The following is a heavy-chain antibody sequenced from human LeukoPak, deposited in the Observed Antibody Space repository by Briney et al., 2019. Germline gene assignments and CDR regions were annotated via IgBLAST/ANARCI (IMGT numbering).Heavy chain of an antibody. Sequence: GGSLRLSCAASGFTVSSNYMSWVRQAPGKGLEWVSEIYSDGSTYNAASVKGRFSISRDNSKNTVYLQMNSLRAEDTAVYYCAKRIQSAMAMGYWGQGTLVTVSS. CDR2: IYSDGST. J-gene: IGHJ4*02. CDR1: GFTVSSNY. D-gene: IGHD5-18*01. CDR3: AKRIQSAMAMGY. V-gene: IGHV3-53*01.